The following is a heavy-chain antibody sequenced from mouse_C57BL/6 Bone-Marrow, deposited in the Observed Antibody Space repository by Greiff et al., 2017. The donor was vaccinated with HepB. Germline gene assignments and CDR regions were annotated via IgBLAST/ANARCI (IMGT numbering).Heavy chain of an antibody. CDR3: ASRYYYGSSPFAY. V-gene: IGHV5-12*01. CDR2: ISNGGGST. CDR1: GFTFSDYY. J-gene: IGHJ3*01. Sequence: EVKLVESGGGLVQPGGSLKLSCAASGFTFSDYYMYWVRQTPEKRLEWVAYISNGGGSTYYPDTVKGRFTISRDNAKNILYLQMSRLKSEDTAMYYCASRYYYGSSPFAYWGQGTLVTVSA. D-gene: IGHD1-1*01.